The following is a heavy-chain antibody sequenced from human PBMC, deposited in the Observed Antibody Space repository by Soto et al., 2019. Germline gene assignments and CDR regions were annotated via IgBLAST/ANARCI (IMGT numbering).Heavy chain of an antibody. CDR2: INPNSGST. CDR1: GYTFTGYY. J-gene: IGHJ4*02. V-gene: IGHV1-2*02. Sequence: ASVKVSCKASGYTFTGYYMHWVRQAPGQGLEWMGWINPNSGSTNYAQKFQGRVTMTRDTSISTAYMALSRLRSDDTAVYYCARDRGYCSSTSCYTLYYFDYWGQGTLVTVSS. D-gene: IGHD2-2*02. CDR3: ARDRGYCSSTSCYTLYYFDY.